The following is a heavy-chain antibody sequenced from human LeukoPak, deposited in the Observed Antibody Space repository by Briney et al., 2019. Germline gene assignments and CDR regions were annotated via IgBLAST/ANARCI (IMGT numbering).Heavy chain of an antibody. CDR1: GYTFTSYY. J-gene: IGHJ4*02. Sequence: GASVTVSCKASGYTFTSYYMHWVRQAPGQGLEWMGIINPSGGSTSYAQKFQGRVTMTRDTSTSTVYMELSSLRSEDTAVYYCARGYYYDSSGYREGFDYWGQGTLVTVSS. CDR3: ARGYYYDSSGYREGFDY. V-gene: IGHV1-46*01. D-gene: IGHD3-22*01. CDR2: INPSGGST.